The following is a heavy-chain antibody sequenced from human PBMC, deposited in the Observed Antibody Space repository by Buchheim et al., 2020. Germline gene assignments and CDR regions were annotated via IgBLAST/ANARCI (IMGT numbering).Heavy chain of an antibody. CDR2: ISYDGSNK. CDR1: GFTFSSYG. CDR3: AKDHEWIQLWLPQAQYYYYYYGMDV. J-gene: IGHJ6*02. V-gene: IGHV3-30*18. D-gene: IGHD5-18*01. Sequence: QVQLVESGGGVVQPGRSLRLSCAASGFTFSSYGMHWVRQAPGKGLEWVAVISYDGSNKYYADSVKGRFTISRDNSKNTLYLQMNSLRAEDTAVYYCAKDHEWIQLWLPQAQYYYYYYGMDVWGQGTT.